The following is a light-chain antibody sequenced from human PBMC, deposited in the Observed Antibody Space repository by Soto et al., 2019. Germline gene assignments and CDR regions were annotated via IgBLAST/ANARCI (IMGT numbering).Light chain of an antibody. Sequence: DIQMTQSPSSLSASIGDRVTSTFRASQTVNTYLHWYQQKPGKAPKLLIYAASNLQSGVPSRFSGSGSGTNFTPSLNSLQPEDFATHYCQQGYSNPWTFGQGTKVDIK. J-gene: IGKJ1*01. V-gene: IGKV1-39*01. CDR1: QTVNTY. CDR3: QQGYSNPWT. CDR2: AAS.